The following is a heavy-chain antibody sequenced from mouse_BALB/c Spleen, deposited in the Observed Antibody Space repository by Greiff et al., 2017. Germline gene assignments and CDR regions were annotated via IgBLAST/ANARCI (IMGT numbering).Heavy chain of an antibody. D-gene: IGHD1-2*01. J-gene: IGHJ2*01. CDR3: ARGGQFYGEYYFDY. Sequence: VKLMESGPGLVAPSQSLSITCTVSGFSLTSYGVHWVRQPPGKGLEWLGVIWAGGSTNYNSALMSRLSISKDNSKSQVFLKMNSLQTDDTAMYYCARGGQFYGEYYFDYWGQGTTLTVSS. V-gene: IGHV2-9*02. CDR1: GFSLTSYG. CDR2: IWAGGST.